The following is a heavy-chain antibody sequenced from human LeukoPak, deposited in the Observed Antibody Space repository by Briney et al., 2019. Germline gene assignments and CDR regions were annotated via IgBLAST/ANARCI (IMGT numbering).Heavy chain of an antibody. V-gene: IGHV4-39*01. CDR1: SDSISSSSYL. CDR3: ARRHYGSGNIDS. CDR2: IYSNGHI. D-gene: IGHD3-10*01. Sequence: SETLSLTCSVSSDSISSSSYLWVWVRQPPGKGLEWIGDIYSNGHISYNPSLKSRAAISVDTSKNQFSLNLSSVTAADTALYYCARRHYGSGNIDSWGQETLVTVSS. J-gene: IGHJ4*02.